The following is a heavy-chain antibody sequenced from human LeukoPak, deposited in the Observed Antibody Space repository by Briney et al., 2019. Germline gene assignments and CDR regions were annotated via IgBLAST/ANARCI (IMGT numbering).Heavy chain of an antibody. CDR2: IYYGGTT. J-gene: IGHJ4*02. D-gene: IGHD3-16*01. CDR3: ARHYVFVSGGSSFDF. V-gene: IGHV4-59*08. CDR1: GGSISGYY. Sequence: SETLSLTCTVSGGSISGYYWSWIRQPPGKGLEWIGYIYYGGTTNYNPSLKTRLTISLDTSKNQFSLTLSSGTAADTAVYYCARHYVFVSGGSSFDFWGQGTLVTVSS.